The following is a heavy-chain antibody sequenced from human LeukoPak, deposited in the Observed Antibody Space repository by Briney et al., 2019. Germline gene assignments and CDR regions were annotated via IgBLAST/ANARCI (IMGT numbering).Heavy chain of an antibody. D-gene: IGHD5-12*01. Sequence: GGSLRLSCAASGFPFSGYWMHWVRHAPGKGLVWVSRIDDDGAGTTYADSVKGRFTISRDNAKNTLYLQMNSLRVGDTAVYYCARSASGYDAWGQGTLVTVSS. CDR2: IDDDGAGT. CDR1: GFPFSGYW. V-gene: IGHV3-74*01. CDR3: ARSASGYDA. J-gene: IGHJ5*02.